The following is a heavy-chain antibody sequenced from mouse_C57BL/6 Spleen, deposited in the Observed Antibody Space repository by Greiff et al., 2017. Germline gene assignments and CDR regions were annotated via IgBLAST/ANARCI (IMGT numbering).Heavy chain of an antibody. CDR1: GYTFTSYW. V-gene: IGHV1-72*01. Sequence: QVQLQQPGAELVKPGASVKLSCKASGYTFTSYWMHWVKQRPGRGLEWIGRIDPNSGGTKYNEKFKSKATLTVDKPSSTAYMQLSSLTSEDSAVYYCAREDGSSYYGNYVDDMDDWGQGTSVTVAS. CDR2: IDPNSGGT. J-gene: IGHJ4*01. D-gene: IGHD2-1*01. CDR3: AREDGSSYYGNYVDDMDD.